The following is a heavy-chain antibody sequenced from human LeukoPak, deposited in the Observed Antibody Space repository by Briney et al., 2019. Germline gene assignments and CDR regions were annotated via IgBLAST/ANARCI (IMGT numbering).Heavy chain of an antibody. J-gene: IGHJ3*02. CDR2: IYYSGST. Sequence: PSWTFSGNPTVYDGSIGSGDNSRCWMRQPPRKGLEWIGYIYYSGSTYYNPSLKSRVTISVDTSKNQFSLKLSSVTAADTAVYYCARDTRYYDSSGYPAFDIWGQGTMVTVSS. V-gene: IGHV4-30-4*01. CDR3: ARDTRYYDSSGYPAFDI. D-gene: IGHD3-22*01. CDR1: DGSIGSGDNS.